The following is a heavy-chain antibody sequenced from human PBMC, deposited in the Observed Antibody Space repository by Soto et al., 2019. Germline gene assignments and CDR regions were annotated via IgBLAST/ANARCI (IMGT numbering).Heavy chain of an antibody. CDR1: GFTFSSYS. CDR2: IFTTGTTI. D-gene: IGHD3-9*01. CDR3: ARDKDWAFDY. V-gene: IGHV3-48*03. Sequence: HPGGSLRLSCVASGFTFSSYSIVWVRQAPGKGLEWVSYIFTTGTTIYYADSVKVRFTVSRDNAKNSLFLLLNSLRAEDTAVYYCARDKDWAFDYWGQGTLVTVSS. J-gene: IGHJ4*02.